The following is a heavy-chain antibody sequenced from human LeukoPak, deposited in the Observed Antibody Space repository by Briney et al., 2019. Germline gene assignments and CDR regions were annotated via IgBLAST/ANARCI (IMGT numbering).Heavy chain of an antibody. J-gene: IGHJ4*02. V-gene: IGHV3-21*01. D-gene: IGHD1-26*01. CDR1: GFAFSSYS. CDR2: ISSSSSYI. CDR3: ARVVGATHDY. Sequence: GGSLRLSCAASGFAFSSYSMNWVRQAPGKGLEWVSSISSSSSYIYYADSVKGRFTISRDNAKNSLYLQMNSLRAEDTAVYYCARVVGATHDYWGQGTLVTVSS.